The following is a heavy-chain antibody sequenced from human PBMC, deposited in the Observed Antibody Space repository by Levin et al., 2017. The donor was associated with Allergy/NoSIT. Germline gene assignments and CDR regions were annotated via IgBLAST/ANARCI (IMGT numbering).Heavy chain of an antibody. D-gene: IGHD6-19*01. CDR2: ISGSGDST. Sequence: PGGSLRLSCAASGFTFSSYAMSWVRQAPGKGLEWVSTISGSGDSTYYADSVKGRFTISRDNSKNTLYLQMNSLRAEDTAVYYCAKRQTSGWYYFDYWGQGTLVTVSS. V-gene: IGHV3-23*01. CDR3: AKRQTSGWYYFDY. J-gene: IGHJ4*02. CDR1: GFTFSSYA.